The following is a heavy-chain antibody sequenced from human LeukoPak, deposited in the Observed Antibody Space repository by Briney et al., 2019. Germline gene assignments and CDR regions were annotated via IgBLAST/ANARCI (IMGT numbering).Heavy chain of an antibody. CDR1: GFTLSSYW. Sequence: PPRGSLRLSCAASGFTLSSYWMSWVRQAPGKGLEWVANIKQDGSEKYYVDSVKGRFTISRDNAKNSLYLQMNSLRAEDTAVYYCARGPLNPSDYWGQGTLVTVSS. CDR2: IKQDGSEK. CDR3: ARGPLNPSDY. J-gene: IGHJ4*02. V-gene: IGHV3-7*01.